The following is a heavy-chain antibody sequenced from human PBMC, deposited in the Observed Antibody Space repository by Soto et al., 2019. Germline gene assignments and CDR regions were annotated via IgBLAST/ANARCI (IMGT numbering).Heavy chain of an antibody. D-gene: IGHD4-17*01. CDR3: ARDSTVTNAFEY. J-gene: IGHJ4*02. Sequence: QVQLVQSGAEVKKPGSSVKVSCKASGGTFSRSAISWVRQAPGQGLEWMGTIIPVLATPKYAQKFQGRVTITAVESTSTVYMELYSLMSEDTAFYYCARDSTVTNAFEYWGQGTLVTVSS. CDR2: IIPVLATP. CDR1: GGTFSRSA. V-gene: IGHV1-69*11.